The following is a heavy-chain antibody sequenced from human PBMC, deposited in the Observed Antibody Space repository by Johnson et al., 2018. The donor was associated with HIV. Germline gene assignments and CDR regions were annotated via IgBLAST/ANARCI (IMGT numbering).Heavy chain of an antibody. V-gene: IGHV3-7*05. J-gene: IGHJ3*02. D-gene: IGHD1-26*01. CDR3: ARTSEWATYQDAFDI. CDR1: GFTFSSYW. CDR2: IKQDGSEK. Sequence: VQLVESGGGLVQPGGSLRLSCEASGFTFSSYWMSWVRQAPGKGLEWVANIKQDGSEKYYVDSVKGRFTISRDNAKNLLYLQMNSLRAEDTAVFYCARTSEWATYQDAFDIWGQGTMVSVSS.